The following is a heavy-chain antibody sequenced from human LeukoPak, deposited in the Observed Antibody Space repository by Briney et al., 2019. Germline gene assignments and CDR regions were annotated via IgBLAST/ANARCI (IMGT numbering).Heavy chain of an antibody. J-gene: IGHJ4*02. CDR1: GFTFTRNA. V-gene: IGHV3-23*01. Sequence: GGSLRLPCAASGFTFTRNAMAWVRQAPGKGLEWVSAIDGSGGTTFYADSVKGGVTISRVQSTNTVYLQMNSLRADDTAVYYCAKAHCSSTSCSRADNWGQGTLVTVSS. D-gene: IGHD2-2*01. CDR2: IDGSGGTT. CDR3: AKAHCSSTSCSRADN.